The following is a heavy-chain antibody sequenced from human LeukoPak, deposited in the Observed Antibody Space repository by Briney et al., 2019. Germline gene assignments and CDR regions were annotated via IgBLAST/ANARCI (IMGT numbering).Heavy chain of an antibody. CDR2: T. CDR3: ARHPDYYYYMDV. J-gene: IGHJ6*03. Sequence: TGYSPSFQGQVTISADKSISTAYLQWSSLKASDTAMYYCARHPDYYYYMDVWGKGTTVTVSS. V-gene: IGHV5-51*01.